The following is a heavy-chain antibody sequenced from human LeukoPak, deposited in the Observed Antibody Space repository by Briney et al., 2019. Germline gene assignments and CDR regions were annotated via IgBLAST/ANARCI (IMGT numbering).Heavy chain of an antibody. Sequence: SETLSLTCTVSGGSISSSSYYWSWIRQPAGKGLEWIGRVYTSENTNYNPSLKSRVTLSVDTSKNQFFLKLSSVTAADTAIYYCARMIIDMGAAFDIWGQGTMVTVSS. CDR1: GGSISSSSYY. D-gene: IGHD1-26*01. CDR2: VYTSENT. V-gene: IGHV4-61*02. J-gene: IGHJ3*02. CDR3: ARMIIDMGAAFDI.